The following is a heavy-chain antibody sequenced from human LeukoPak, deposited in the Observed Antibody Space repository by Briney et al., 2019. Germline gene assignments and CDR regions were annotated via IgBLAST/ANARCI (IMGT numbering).Heavy chain of an antibody. J-gene: IGHJ3*02. D-gene: IGHD3-3*01. CDR1: GGSISSSSYY. CDR2: IYYSGSS. Sequence: SETLSLTCTVSGGSISSSSYYWGWIRQPPGKGLEWIGSIYYSGSSYYNPSLKSRVTISVDTSKNQFSLKLSSVTAADTAVYYSARHLREYYDFWSGYYTGLDDAFDIWGQGTMVTVSS. CDR3: ARHLREYYDFWSGYYTGLDDAFDI. V-gene: IGHV4-39*01.